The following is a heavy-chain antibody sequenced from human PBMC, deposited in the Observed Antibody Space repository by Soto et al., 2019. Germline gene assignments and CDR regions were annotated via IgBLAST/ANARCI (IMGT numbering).Heavy chain of an antibody. D-gene: IGHD6-6*01. V-gene: IGHV3-23*01. Sequence: GGSLRLFCAASGFTFSSYAMSWVRQAPGKGLEWVSAISGSGGSTYYADSVKGRFTISRDNSKNTLYLQMNSLRAEDTAVYYCAKEPFPGQLEYYFDYWGQGTLVTVSS. J-gene: IGHJ4*02. CDR3: AKEPFPGQLEYYFDY. CDR1: GFTFSSYA. CDR2: ISGSGGST.